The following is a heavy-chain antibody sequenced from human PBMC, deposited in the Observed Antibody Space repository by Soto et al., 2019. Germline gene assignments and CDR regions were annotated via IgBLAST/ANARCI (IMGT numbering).Heavy chain of an antibody. CDR1: GYTFTGYY. CDR2: INPNSGGT. Sequence: GASVKVSCKASGYTFTGYYMHWVRQAPGQGLEWMGWINPNSGGTNYAQKFQGRVTMTRGTSISTAYMELSRLRSDDTAVYYCARDAAYYYDSSGYLSEYFQHWGQGTLVTVSS. V-gene: IGHV1-2*02. CDR3: ARDAAYYYDSSGYLSEYFQH. D-gene: IGHD3-22*01. J-gene: IGHJ1*01.